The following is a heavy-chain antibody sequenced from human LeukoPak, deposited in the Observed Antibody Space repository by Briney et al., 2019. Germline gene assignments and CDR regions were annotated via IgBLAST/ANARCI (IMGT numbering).Heavy chain of an antibody. CDR3: AKGNDIGGYYYPHFDY. D-gene: IGHD3-22*01. J-gene: IGHJ4*02. CDR2: ISSDGNNK. Sequence: PGRSLRLSCAASGSTFSSYGMHWVRQAPGKGLEWVAVISSDGNNKNYVDSVKGRFTFSRDNSKNTLYLQMNFLRAEDTAVYYCAKGNDIGGYYYPHFDYWGQGTLVTVSS. CDR1: GSTFSSYG. V-gene: IGHV3-30*18.